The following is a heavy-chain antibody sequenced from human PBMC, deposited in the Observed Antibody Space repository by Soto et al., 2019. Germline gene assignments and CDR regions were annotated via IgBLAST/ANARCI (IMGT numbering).Heavy chain of an antibody. CDR2: MNPNSGNT. V-gene: IGHV1-8*01. CDR3: ARGGRRVYYYYYYMDV. CDR1: GYTFTSYD. Sequence: ASVKVSCKASGYTFTSYDINWVRQATGQGLEWMGWMNPNSGNTGYAQKFQGRVTMTRNTSISTAYMELSSLRSEDTAVYYCARGGRRVYYYYYYMDVWGKGTTVTAAS. J-gene: IGHJ6*03.